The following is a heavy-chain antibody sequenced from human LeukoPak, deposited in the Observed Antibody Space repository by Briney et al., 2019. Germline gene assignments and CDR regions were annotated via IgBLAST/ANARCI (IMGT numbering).Heavy chain of an antibody. V-gene: IGHV3-49*04. CDR1: GFTFGDYA. CDR2: IRSKAYGGTT. CDR3: TRAMGQQLVRYYFDY. D-gene: IGHD6-13*01. Sequence: GGSLRLSCTASGFTFGDYAMSWVRQAPGKGLEWVGFIRSKAYGGTTEYAASVKGRFTISRDDSKSIAYLQMNSLKTEDTAVYYCTRAMGQQLVRYYFDYWGQGTLVTVSS. J-gene: IGHJ4*02.